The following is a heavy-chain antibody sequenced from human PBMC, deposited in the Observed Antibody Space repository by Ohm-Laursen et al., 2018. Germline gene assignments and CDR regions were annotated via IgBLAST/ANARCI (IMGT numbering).Heavy chain of an antibody. CDR2: ISSSGSTI. J-gene: IGHJ6*02. D-gene: IGHD7-27*01. CDR3: ARAPVLGGMDV. CDR1: RFTFSDYY. V-gene: IGHV3-11*01. Sequence: GSLRLSCSASRFTFSDYYMSWIRQAPGKGLEWVSYISSSGSTIYYADSVKGRFTISRDNAKNSLYLQMNSLRAEDTAVYYCARAPVLGGMDVWGQGTTVTVSS.